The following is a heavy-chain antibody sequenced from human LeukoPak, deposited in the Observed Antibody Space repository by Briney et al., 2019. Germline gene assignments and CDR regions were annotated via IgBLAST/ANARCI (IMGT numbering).Heavy chain of an antibody. Sequence: GRSLRLSCAASGFTFSSYGMHWVRQAPGKGLEWVAFISFDGSNQYYADSVKGRFTTSRDNSKNTLYLQMNSLRAEDTALYYCAKLGTYDSSGYYFLFDYWGQGTQVTVSS. CDR3: AKLGTYDSSGYYFLFDY. V-gene: IGHV3-30*18. CDR1: GFTFSSYG. CDR2: ISFDGSNQ. D-gene: IGHD3-22*01. J-gene: IGHJ4*02.